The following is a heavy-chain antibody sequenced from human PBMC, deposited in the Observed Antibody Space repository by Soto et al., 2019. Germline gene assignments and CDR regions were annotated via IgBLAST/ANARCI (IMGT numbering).Heavy chain of an antibody. V-gene: IGHV3-48*02. Sequence: GGSLRLSCAASGFAFSGHTMNRVRQAPGKGLEWVSYIGDTTSSIYYADSVKGRFIISRDNARNSLFLQMNSLRDDDTAVYYCARGDCTGGICYGMDVWGQGTTVTVSS. D-gene: IGHD2-8*02. CDR2: IGDTTSSI. J-gene: IGHJ6*02. CDR1: GFAFSGHT. CDR3: ARGDCTGGICYGMDV.